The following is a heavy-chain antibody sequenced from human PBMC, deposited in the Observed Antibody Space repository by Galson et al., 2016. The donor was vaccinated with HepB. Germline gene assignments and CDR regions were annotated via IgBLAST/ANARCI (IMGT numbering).Heavy chain of an antibody. D-gene: IGHD3-10*01. CDR1: GFTFNSYA. Sequence: SLRLSCAASGFTFNSYAMHWVRQAPGKGLEWIAVIWYDGNNEYYADSVKGRFTISRDNSKNMLYLQMNDLGVEDTAVYYCARASDDRDSYRYYSSHWGQGTLVAVSS. CDR2: IWYDGNNE. V-gene: IGHV3-33*08. J-gene: IGHJ4*02. CDR3: ARASDDRDSYRYYSSH.